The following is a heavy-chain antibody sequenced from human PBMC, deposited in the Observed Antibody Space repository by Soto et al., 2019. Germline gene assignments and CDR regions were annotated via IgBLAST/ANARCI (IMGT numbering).Heavy chain of an antibody. Sequence: EAQLLESGGGLVQPGGSPRLSCAASGFSFDTYAMSWVRQAPGKGLEWVSSISGSGGNTYYADSVKGRFTISRDHSTNLLYLQMISLRAEDPALYYCSKLGMTPTNRDYWRQGTQVTVSS. CDR1: GFSFDTYA. J-gene: IGHJ4*02. V-gene: IGHV3-23*01. CDR3: SKLGMTPTNRDY. D-gene: IGHD2-8*01. CDR2: ISGSGGNT.